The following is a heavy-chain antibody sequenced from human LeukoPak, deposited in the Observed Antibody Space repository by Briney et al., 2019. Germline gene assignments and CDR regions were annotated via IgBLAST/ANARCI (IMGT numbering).Heavy chain of an antibody. CDR3: ARDPRGSGSYSSYFDY. Sequence: GGSLRLSCAASGFTFSSYEMNWVRQAPGKGLEWVSYISSSGSTIYYADSVKGRFNISRDNAKNSLYLQMNSLRAEDTAVYYCARDPRGSGSYSSYFDYWGQGTLVTVSS. CDR2: ISSSGSTI. J-gene: IGHJ4*02. D-gene: IGHD1-26*01. V-gene: IGHV3-48*03. CDR1: GFTFSSYE.